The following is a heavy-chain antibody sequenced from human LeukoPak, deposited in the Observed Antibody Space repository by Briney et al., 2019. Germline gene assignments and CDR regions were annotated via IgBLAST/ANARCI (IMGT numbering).Heavy chain of an antibody. CDR3: ARGRHYYDSSDYYYEGNAFDI. Sequence: ASVKVSCKASGYTFTSYYMHWVRQAPGQGLEWMGIINPSGGSTSYAQKFQGRVTMTRDRSTSTVYMELSSLRSEDTAVYYCARGRHYYDSSDYYYEGNAFDIWGQGTMVTVSS. D-gene: IGHD3-22*01. CDR2: INPSGGST. J-gene: IGHJ3*02. CDR1: GYTFTSYY. V-gene: IGHV1-46*01.